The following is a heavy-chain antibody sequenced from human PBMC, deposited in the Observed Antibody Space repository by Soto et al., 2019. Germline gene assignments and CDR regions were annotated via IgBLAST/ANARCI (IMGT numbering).Heavy chain of an antibody. CDR1: GYTFTNYA. Sequence: ASVKVSCKASGYTFTNYAMHWVRQAPGQRLEWMGWINAGNGHTKYSQKLQGRVTITRDTSASTAYMDLSSLRSEDTAVYYCARHGSGWDYWGQGTLVTVSS. D-gene: IGHD6-19*01. CDR3: ARHGSGWDY. CDR2: INAGNGHT. J-gene: IGHJ4*02. V-gene: IGHV1-3*01.